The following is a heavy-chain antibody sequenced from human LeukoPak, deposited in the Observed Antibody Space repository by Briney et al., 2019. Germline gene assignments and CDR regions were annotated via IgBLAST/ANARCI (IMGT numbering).Heavy chain of an antibody. D-gene: IGHD6-13*01. CDR1: GGSISSGSYY. CDR3: ARDHSSSWRNFDY. V-gene: IGHV4-61*02. Sequence: SQTLSLTRTVSGGSISSGSYYWSWIRQPAGKRLEWIARIYTSGSTNYNPSLKSRVTISVDTSKNQFSLKLSSVTAADTAVYYCARDHSSSWRNFDYWGQGTLVTVSS. J-gene: IGHJ4*02. CDR2: IYTSGST.